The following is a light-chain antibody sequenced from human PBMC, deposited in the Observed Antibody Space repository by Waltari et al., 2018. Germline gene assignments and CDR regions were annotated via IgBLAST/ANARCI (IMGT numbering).Light chain of an antibody. J-gene: IGKJ1*01. CDR3: QHYVRLPAT. CDR1: QSVGRS. Sequence: EIVLTQSPGTLSLSPGERVTLACRASQSVGRSLAWYQQKPGQAPRLLIYDASRRATGIPDSFSGSGSGTDFSLTISRLEPEDFAVYYCQHYVRLPATFGQGTKVEI. CDR2: DAS. V-gene: IGKV3-20*01.